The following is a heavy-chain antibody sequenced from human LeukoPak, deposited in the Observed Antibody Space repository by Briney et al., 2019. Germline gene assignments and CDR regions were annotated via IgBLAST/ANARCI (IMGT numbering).Heavy chain of an antibody. D-gene: IGHD3-3*01. V-gene: IGHV3-11*01. Sequence: GGSLRLSCAASGFSFSDHYMSWIRQAPGKGLEWVSYISGSGSTIYYAASVRGRFTISRDNAKNSLYLQMNSLRAEDTAIYYCAREGITIFGVANSNWFDPWGQGTLVTVPS. CDR1: GFSFSDHY. CDR3: AREGITIFGVANSNWFDP. CDR2: ISGSGSTI. J-gene: IGHJ5*02.